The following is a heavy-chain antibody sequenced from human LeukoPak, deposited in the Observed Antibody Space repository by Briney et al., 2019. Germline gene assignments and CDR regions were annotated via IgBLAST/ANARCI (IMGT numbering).Heavy chain of an antibody. D-gene: IGHD4-23*01. V-gene: IGHV3-30*02. Sequence: PGASLRLSCTMYGPTFTNHGFPWVRQVVGKGREWVAFVEKDESDKYHAKSVKGPFSISRDNSKNTFYLQMNSLKGEDTAIYYCARDRGKDYFDSWGQGTQVTVSS. CDR1: GPTFTNHG. CDR2: VEKDESDK. CDR3: ARDRGKDYFDS. J-gene: IGHJ4*02.